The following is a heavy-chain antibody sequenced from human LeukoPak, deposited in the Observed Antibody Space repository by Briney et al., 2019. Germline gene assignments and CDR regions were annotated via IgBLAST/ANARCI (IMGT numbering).Heavy chain of an antibody. Sequence: ASVKVSCKVSGYTLTELSMHWVRQAPGKGLEWMGGFDPEDGETIYAQKFQGRVTMTEDTSTDTAYMELSSLRSEDTAVYYCATGGDGPNHEGGFDYWGQGTLVTVSS. J-gene: IGHJ4*02. CDR3: ATGGDGPNHEGGFDY. CDR1: GYTLTELS. V-gene: IGHV1-24*01. CDR2: FDPEDGET. D-gene: IGHD5-24*01.